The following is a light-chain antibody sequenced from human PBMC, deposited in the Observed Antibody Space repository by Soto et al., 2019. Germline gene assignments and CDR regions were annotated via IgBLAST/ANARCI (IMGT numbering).Light chain of an antibody. CDR1: QSVSNNY. J-gene: IGKJ1*01. CDR3: QQYGSSGT. V-gene: IGKV3-20*01. CDR2: GAS. Sequence: EIVLTRAPGTLSLSPGERAPPSWRASQSVSNNYLAWYQQKPGQAPRLLIYGASNRATGIPDRFSGSGSGTDFTLTISRLEPEDFAVYYCQQYGSSGTFGQGTKVDI.